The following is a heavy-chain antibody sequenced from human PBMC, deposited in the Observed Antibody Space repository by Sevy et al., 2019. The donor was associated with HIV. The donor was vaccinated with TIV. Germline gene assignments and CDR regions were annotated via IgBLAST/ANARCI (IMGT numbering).Heavy chain of an antibody. CDR2: IKSKTDGGTT. J-gene: IGHJ4*02. V-gene: IGHV3-15*01. D-gene: IGHD6-13*01. Sequence: GGSLRLSCAASGFTFSNAWMNWVRQAPGKGLEWVGRIKSKTDGGTTEYAAPGKGRFTISRDDSKNTLYLQMNSLKTEDTAVYYCAGKAAGLVDYWGQGTLVTVSS. CDR3: AGKAAGLVDY. CDR1: GFTFSNAW.